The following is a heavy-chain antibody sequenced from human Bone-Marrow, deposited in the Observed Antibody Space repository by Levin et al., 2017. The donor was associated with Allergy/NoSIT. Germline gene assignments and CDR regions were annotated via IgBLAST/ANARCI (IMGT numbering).Heavy chain of an antibody. Sequence: GESLKISCAASGFTFSDYYMSWIRQAPGKGLEWVSYISSSGSTIYYADSVKGRFTISRDNAKNSLYLQMNSLRAEDTAVYYCARAEIQLWYYWGQGTLVTVSS. CDR2: ISSSGSTI. CDR3: ARAEIQLWYY. D-gene: IGHD5-18*01. J-gene: IGHJ4*02. V-gene: IGHV3-11*01. CDR1: GFTFSDYY.